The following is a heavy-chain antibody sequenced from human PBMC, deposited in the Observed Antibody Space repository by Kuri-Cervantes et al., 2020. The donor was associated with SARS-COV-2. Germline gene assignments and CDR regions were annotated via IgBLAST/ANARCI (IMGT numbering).Heavy chain of an antibody. J-gene: IGHJ3*02. CDR1: GLTFSTFA. D-gene: IGHD6-25*01. CDR3: ARDAARAAFDI. V-gene: IGHV3-23*03. Sequence: GGSLRLSCAASGLTFSTFAMGWVRQAPGKGLEWVSFIDNAASNTYYADFVKGRFTISRDSSTNMVSLQMNSLRGDDTAVYYCARDAARAAFDIWGQGTMVTVSS. CDR2: IDNAASNT.